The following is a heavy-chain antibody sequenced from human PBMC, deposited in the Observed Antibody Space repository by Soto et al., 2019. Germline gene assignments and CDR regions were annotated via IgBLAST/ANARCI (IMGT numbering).Heavy chain of an antibody. J-gene: IGHJ6*02. V-gene: IGHV3-53*02. CDR2: IYSGGST. Sequence: VQLVETGGGLIQPGGSLRLSCAASGFTVSSNYMSWVRQAPGKGLEWVSVIYSGGSTYYADSVKGRFTISRDNSKNTLYLQMNSLRAEDTAVYYCARDRPYYDILTGYLPYYGMDVWGQGTTVTVSS. CDR3: ARDRPYYDILTGYLPYYGMDV. CDR1: GFTVSSNY. D-gene: IGHD3-9*01.